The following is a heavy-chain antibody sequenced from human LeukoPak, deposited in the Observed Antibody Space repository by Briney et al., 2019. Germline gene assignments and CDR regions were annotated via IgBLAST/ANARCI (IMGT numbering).Heavy chain of an antibody. J-gene: IGHJ4*02. CDR3: ARGGVEYSSSLDIDY. V-gene: IGHV3-48*01. CDR2: ISSSSSTI. D-gene: IGHD6-6*01. Sequence: GGSLRLSCAASGFTFSSYSMNWVRQAPGKGLEWVSYISSSSSTIYYADSVKGRFTISRDNAKNSLYLQMNSLRAEDTAVYYCARGGVEYSSSLDIDYWGQGTLVTVSS. CDR1: GFTFSSYS.